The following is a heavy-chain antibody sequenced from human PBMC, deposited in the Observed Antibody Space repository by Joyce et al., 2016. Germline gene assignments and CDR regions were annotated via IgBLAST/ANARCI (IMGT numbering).Heavy chain of an antibody. CDR3: TKDWGSYYYFDY. J-gene: IGHJ4*02. D-gene: IGHD3-16*01. CDR1: GFNFNDYV. V-gene: IGHV3-9*01. CDR2: ISGNSHFI. Sequence: EVQLVESGGGLAQPGRSLRLSCAASGFNFNDYVMHWVRQVPGKGLEWVAVISGNSHFIGYADSVKRRFTISRDNAKNSLFLQIDSLRAEDTALYYCTKDWGSYYYFDYWGQGTLVTVSS.